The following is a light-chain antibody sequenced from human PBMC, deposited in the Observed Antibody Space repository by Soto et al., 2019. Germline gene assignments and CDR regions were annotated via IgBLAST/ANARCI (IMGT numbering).Light chain of an antibody. Sequence: QSVLTQPPSASGSPGQSVTISCTGTSSDVGGYTYVSWYQQHPGKAPKLMIFEVSKRPSGVPDRFSGSKSGNTASLTVSGLQADDEADYYCSSYAGSNSPFVFGSGTKVTVL. CDR2: EVS. CDR3: SSYAGSNSPFV. J-gene: IGLJ1*01. V-gene: IGLV2-8*01. CDR1: SSDVGGYTY.